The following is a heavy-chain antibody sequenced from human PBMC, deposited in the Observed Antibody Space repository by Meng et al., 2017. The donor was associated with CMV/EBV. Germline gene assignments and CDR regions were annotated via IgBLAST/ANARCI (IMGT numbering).Heavy chain of an antibody. CDR1: GFTFSSYA. V-gene: IGHV3-23*01. Sequence: GESLKISCAASGFTFSSYAMSWVRQAPGKGLEWVSAISGSGGSTYYADSVKGRFTISRDNSKNTLYLQMNSLRAEDTAVYYCAKAMMVRGPLDYWGQGTLVTVSS. CDR2: ISGSGGST. CDR3: AKAMMVRGPLDY. J-gene: IGHJ4*02. D-gene: IGHD3-10*01.